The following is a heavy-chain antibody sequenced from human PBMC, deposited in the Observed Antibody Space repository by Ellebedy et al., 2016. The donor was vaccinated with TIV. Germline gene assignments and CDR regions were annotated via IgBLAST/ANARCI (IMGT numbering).Heavy chain of an antibody. D-gene: IGHD3-3*01. Sequence: SETLSLTXNVSGVSIGNYYWNWIRQPPGQRPEYIGFSHASGTTYYNPSLKSRVTISLDSSKNHFSLRLTSVTAADTAVYYCARGFWSGYYFNLWGQGTLVTVSS. V-gene: IGHV4-59*13. CDR1: GVSIGNYY. CDR2: SHASGTT. CDR3: ARGFWSGYYFNL. J-gene: IGHJ5*02.